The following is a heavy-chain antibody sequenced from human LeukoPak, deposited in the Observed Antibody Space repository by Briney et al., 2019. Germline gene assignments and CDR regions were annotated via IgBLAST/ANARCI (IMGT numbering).Heavy chain of an antibody. D-gene: IGHD6-13*01. CDR2: ISSSSNTI. CDR3: AKGSQIAAAGTSLGY. CDR1: GFTFSSYR. Sequence: GGSLRLSCAASGFTFSSYRMNWVRQAPGKGLEWVSYISSSSNTIYYADSVKGRFTISRDNAKNSLYLQMNSLRAEDTAVYYCAKGSQIAAAGTSLGYWGQGTLVTVSS. J-gene: IGHJ4*02. V-gene: IGHV3-48*01.